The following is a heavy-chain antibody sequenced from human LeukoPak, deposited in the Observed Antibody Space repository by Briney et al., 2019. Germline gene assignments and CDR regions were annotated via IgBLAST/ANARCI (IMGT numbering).Heavy chain of an antibody. CDR1: GGSISSGGYY. V-gene: IGHV4-61*08. Sequence: PSETLSLTCTVSGGSISSGGYYWSWIRQPPGKGLEWIGYISYSGSTNYNPSLKSRVTISVGTSKNQFSLKLTSVTAADTAVYYCAREAVSGWYDYFDYWGQGTLVTVSS. CDR2: ISYSGST. J-gene: IGHJ4*02. CDR3: AREAVSGWYDYFDY. D-gene: IGHD6-19*01.